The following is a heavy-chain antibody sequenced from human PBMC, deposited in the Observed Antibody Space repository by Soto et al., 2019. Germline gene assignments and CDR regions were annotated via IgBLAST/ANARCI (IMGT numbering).Heavy chain of an antibody. CDR1: GYTFTDYY. CDR2: INPQSGST. Sequence: GASVKVSCKASGYTFTDYYLHWVRQAPGQGLEWMGWINPQSGSTKSTEKFQDRVTMTRDTSISTAYMELTSLRSDDTALYYCARGGCTDGVCTYYFDDWGQGSLVTVSS. D-gene: IGHD2-8*01. J-gene: IGHJ4*02. V-gene: IGHV1-2*02. CDR3: ARGGCTDGVCTYYFDD.